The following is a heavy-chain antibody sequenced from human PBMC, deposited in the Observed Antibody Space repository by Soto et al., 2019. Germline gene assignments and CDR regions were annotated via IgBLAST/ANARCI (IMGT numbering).Heavy chain of an antibody. Sequence: ASVKVSCKASGYTFTSYGISWVRQAPGQGLEWMGWISAYNGNTNYAQKLQGRVTMTTDTSTSTAYMELRSLRSDDTAVYYCARSAYFTRYYDFWSGYHYFDYWGQGTLVTVSS. V-gene: IGHV1-18*01. CDR1: GYTFTSYG. J-gene: IGHJ4*02. D-gene: IGHD3-3*01. CDR2: ISAYNGNT. CDR3: ARSAYFTRYYDFWSGYHYFDY.